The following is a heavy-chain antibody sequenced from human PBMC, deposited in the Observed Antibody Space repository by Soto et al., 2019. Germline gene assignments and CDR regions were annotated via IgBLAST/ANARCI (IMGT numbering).Heavy chain of an antibody. Sequence: EVQLVESGGDLVQPGGSLRLSCAASGFTFSTYWMFWVRQAPGKGLEWVATIKQDGSEKLYVDSVKGRFTISRDNANNSLHLQMNSLRVEDTAVYFWAGAPGWLSDNWGQGSLVTVSS. CDR2: IKQDGSEK. CDR1: GFTFSTYW. V-gene: IGHV3-7*04. D-gene: IGHD5-12*01. CDR3: AGAPGWLSDN. J-gene: IGHJ4*02.